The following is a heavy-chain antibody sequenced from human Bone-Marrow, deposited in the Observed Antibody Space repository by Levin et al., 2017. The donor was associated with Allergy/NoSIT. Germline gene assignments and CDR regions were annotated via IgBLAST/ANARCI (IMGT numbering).Heavy chain of an antibody. D-gene: IGHD3-22*01. CDR2: ISSSGSTI. Sequence: SCAASGFTFSSYEMNWVRQAPGKGLEWVSYISSSGSTIYYADSVKGRFTISRDNAKNSLYLQMNSLRAEDTAVYYCASITMIVVVMGRDGLDVWGQGTTVTVSS. J-gene: IGHJ6*02. V-gene: IGHV3-48*03. CDR1: GFTFSSYE. CDR3: ASITMIVVVMGRDGLDV.